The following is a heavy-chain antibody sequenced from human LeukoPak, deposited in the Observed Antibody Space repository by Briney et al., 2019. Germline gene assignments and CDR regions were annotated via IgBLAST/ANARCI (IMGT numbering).Heavy chain of an antibody. D-gene: IGHD4-17*01. Sequence: GRSLRLSCAASGFTFDDYAMHWVRQAPGKGLEWVSGISWNSRSIGYADSVKGRFTISRDNAKNSLYLQMNSLRAEDTALYYCAKDMGAYGDYIGFDYWGQGNLVTVSS. CDR2: ISWNSRSI. CDR1: GFTFDDYA. V-gene: IGHV3-9*01. J-gene: IGHJ4*02. CDR3: AKDMGAYGDYIGFDY.